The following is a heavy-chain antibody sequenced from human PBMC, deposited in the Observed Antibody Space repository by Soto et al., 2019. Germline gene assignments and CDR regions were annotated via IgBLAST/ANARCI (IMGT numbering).Heavy chain of an antibody. J-gene: IGHJ4*02. CDR1: GFSLSTSGMC. Sequence: SGPTLVNPTQTLTLTCTFSGFSLSTSGMCVSWIRQPPGKALEWLALIYWDDDKYYSTSLKTRLTISKDTSKNQVVLTMTNMDPVDTATYYCAHSPYYYDSSGYWGPRLGYFDYWGQGTLVTVSS. CDR3: AHSPYYYDSSGYWGPRLGYFDY. V-gene: IGHV2-70*12. CDR2: IYWDDDK. D-gene: IGHD3-22*01.